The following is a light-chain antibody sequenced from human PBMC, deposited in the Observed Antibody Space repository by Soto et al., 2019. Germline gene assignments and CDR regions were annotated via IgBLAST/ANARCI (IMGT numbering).Light chain of an antibody. V-gene: IGLV2-14*01. CDR1: SSDIGGYNY. CDR2: EVS. J-gene: IGLJ3*02. CDR3: NSYTSSRSLV. Sequence: QSALTQPASVSGSPGQSITISCTGTSSDIGGYNYVSWYQHHPGKAPKLMIYEVSNRPSGVSNRFSGSKSGNTASLTISGRQAEDEADYYCNSYTSSRSLVFGGGTKLTVL.